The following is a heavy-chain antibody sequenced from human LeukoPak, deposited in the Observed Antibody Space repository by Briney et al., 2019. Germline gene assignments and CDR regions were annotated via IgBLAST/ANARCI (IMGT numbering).Heavy chain of an antibody. D-gene: IGHD6-6*01. Sequence: SETLSLTCTISGGSISSSRYYWGWIRQPPGKGLGWIGSIYNSGSTYYDPSLKSRVTISVDTSKNQFSLKLSSVTAADTAVYYCARSIAASPYNYWGQGTLVTVSS. CDR1: GGSISSSRYY. CDR2: IYNSGST. CDR3: ARSIAASPYNY. V-gene: IGHV4-39*01. J-gene: IGHJ4*02.